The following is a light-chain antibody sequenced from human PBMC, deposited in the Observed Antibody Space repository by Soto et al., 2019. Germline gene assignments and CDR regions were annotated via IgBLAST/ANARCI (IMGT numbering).Light chain of an antibody. J-gene: IGKJ5*01. CDR1: QGISNF. V-gene: IGKV1-27*01. CDR2: AAS. CDR3: KTHSSVIT. Sequence: DIQMTQSPSSLSASVGDRVTITCRASQGISNFLAWYQQKPGKVPKLLISAASTLQSGVPSRFSGSGSGTDFTLTITTLQPEHIANYYCKTHSSVITFGQGTRLEI.